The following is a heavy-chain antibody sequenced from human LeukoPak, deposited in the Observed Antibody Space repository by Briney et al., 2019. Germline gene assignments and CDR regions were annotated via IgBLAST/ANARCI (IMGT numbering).Heavy chain of an antibody. D-gene: IGHD6-13*01. CDR2: INPSGGST. Sequence: ASVKVSCKASGYTFTSYYMHWVRQAPGQGLEWMGIINPSGGSTSYAQKFQGRVTMTRDTFTSTVYMELSSLRSEDTAVYYCASASAAGWYFDYWGQGTLVTVSS. CDR3: ASASAAGWYFDY. J-gene: IGHJ4*02. V-gene: IGHV1-46*01. CDR1: GYTFTSYY.